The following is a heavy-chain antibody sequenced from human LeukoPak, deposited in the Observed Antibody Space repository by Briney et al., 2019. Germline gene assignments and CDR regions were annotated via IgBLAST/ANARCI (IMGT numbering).Heavy chain of an antibody. CDR3: ATIPLVIYSSGYCDY. V-gene: IGHV4-39*07. Sequence: SETLSLTCTVSGGSISSSSYYWGWIRQPPGKGLEWIGIVHYNGATYYNPSLKSRITILLGTPKNQFSLKLTSVTAADTAVYYCATIPLVIYSSGYCDYWGQGTLVTVSS. J-gene: IGHJ4*02. CDR2: VHYNGAT. D-gene: IGHD3-22*01. CDR1: GGSISSSSYY.